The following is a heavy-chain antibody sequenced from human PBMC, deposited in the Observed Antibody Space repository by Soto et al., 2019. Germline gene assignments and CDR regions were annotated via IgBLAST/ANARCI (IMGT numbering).Heavy chain of an antibody. CDR2: ISGYNGDT. J-gene: IGHJ6*02. Sequence: ASVKVSCKASGYSFTTYGISWVRQAPGQGLEWTGWISGYNGDTNNAQKFQDRVTMTIDRSTTTAYLELRSLTSDDTAVYYCARARYSYGYFSGYYYGMDVWG. D-gene: IGHD5-18*01. CDR3: ARARYSYGYFSGYYYGMDV. CDR1: GYSFTTYG. V-gene: IGHV1-18*01.